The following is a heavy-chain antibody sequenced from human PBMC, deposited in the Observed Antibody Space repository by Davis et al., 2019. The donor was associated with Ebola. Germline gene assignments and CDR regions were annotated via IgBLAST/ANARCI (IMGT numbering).Heavy chain of an antibody. CDR1: GGSIKGYY. V-gene: IGHV4-59*12. D-gene: IGHD3-22*01. Sequence: SETLSLTCTVSGGSIKGYYWSWIRQPPGKGLEWIGYIFHSGSTNFNPSLKSRVAISVDTSKNQFSLQLSSVTAADTAVYYCARDRHDTSAYGFWGQGTLVTVSS. CDR3: ARDRHDTSAYGF. J-gene: IGHJ4*02. CDR2: IFHSGST.